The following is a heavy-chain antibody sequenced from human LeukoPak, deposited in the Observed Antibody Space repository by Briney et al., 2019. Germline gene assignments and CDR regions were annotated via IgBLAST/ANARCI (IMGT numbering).Heavy chain of an antibody. Sequence: ASVRVSCKASGYTFTSYGISWVRQAPGQGLEWMGWINPNSGGTNYAQKFQGRVTMTRDTSISTAYMELSRLRSDDTAVYYCARDPYCSSTSCYGIDYWGQGTLVTVSS. CDR3: ARDPYCSSTSCYGIDY. CDR2: INPNSGGT. J-gene: IGHJ4*02. D-gene: IGHD2-2*01. CDR1: GYTFTSYG. V-gene: IGHV1-2*02.